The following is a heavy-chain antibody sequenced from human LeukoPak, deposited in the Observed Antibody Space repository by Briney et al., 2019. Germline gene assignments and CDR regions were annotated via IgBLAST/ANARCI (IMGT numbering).Heavy chain of an antibody. CDR3: ARDGYSYSNFDY. CDR1: GFTFSSYG. J-gene: IGHJ4*02. V-gene: IGHV3-23*01. D-gene: IGHD5-18*01. Sequence: GGSLRLSCAASGFTFSSYGMSWVRQAPGKGLEWVSAISGSGGSTYYADSVKGRFTISRDNSKNTLYLQMNSLRAEDTAVYYCARDGYSYSNFDYWGQGTLVTVSS. CDR2: ISGSGGST.